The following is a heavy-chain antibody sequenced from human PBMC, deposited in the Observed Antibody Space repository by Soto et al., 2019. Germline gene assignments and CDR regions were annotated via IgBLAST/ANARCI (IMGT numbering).Heavy chain of an antibody. Sequence: SQTLSLTCAISGDSVSSNSAAWNWIRQSPSRGLEWLGRTYYRSKWYNDYAVSVKSRITINPDTSKNQFSLQLNSVTPEDTAVYYCARANTGYCSGGSCYIPVPYAFDIWGQGTMVTVSS. CDR3: ARANTGYCSGGSCYIPVPYAFDI. CDR2: TYYRSKWYN. CDR1: GDSVSSNSAA. J-gene: IGHJ3*02. D-gene: IGHD2-15*01. V-gene: IGHV6-1*01.